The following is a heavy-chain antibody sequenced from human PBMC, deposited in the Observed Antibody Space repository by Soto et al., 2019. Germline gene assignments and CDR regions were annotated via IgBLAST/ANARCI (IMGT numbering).Heavy chain of an antibody. Sequence: SLRLSCAVSGFTFSSYSMNWVRQAPGKGLEWVSYIGTSSSTIYYGDSVKGRFTISRDNAKNSLYLQMNSLRAEDTAGYYCARDDHYAFDYWGQGTPVTVYS. CDR2: IGTSSSTI. V-gene: IGHV3-48*01. CDR3: ARDDHYAFDY. J-gene: IGHJ4*02. CDR1: GFTFSSYS. D-gene: IGHD3-16*01.